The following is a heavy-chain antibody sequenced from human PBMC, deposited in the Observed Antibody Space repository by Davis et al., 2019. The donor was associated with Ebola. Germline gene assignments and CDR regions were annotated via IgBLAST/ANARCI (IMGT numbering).Heavy chain of an antibody. J-gene: IGHJ4*02. CDR1: GYSIRSADQ. D-gene: IGHD3-3*01. Sequence: SETLSLTCSVSGYSIRSADQWGWVRQAPGKGLEWIGSLYHGGDTSTNPSLKGRVSISADMSKNQFSLKLTSVTAGDTAVYYCARVEWSGPFDYWGQGGLVTVSS. CDR3: ARVEWSGPFDY. CDR2: LYHGGDT. V-gene: IGHV4-38-2*02.